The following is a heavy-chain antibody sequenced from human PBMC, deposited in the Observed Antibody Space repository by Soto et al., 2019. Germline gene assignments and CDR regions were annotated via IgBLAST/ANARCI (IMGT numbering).Heavy chain of an antibody. V-gene: IGHV3-23*01. Sequence: PGGSLRLSCAASGFTFSSYAMSWVRQAPGKGLEWVSAISGSGGSTYYADSVKGRFTISRDNSKNTLYLQMNSLRAEDTAVYYCAKVHVGYSGYDYFFPFAFDIWSQGTMVTVSS. D-gene: IGHD5-12*01. J-gene: IGHJ3*02. CDR1: GFTFSSYA. CDR3: AKVHVGYSGYDYFFPFAFDI. CDR2: ISGSGGST.